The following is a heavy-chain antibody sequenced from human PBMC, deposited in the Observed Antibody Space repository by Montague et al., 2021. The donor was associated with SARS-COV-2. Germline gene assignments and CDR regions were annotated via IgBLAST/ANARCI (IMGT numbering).Heavy chain of an antibody. V-gene: IGHV3-30-3*01. Sequence: SLRLSCAASGFTFSSYAMHWVRQAPGKGLEWVAVISYDGSNKYYADSVKGRFTISRDNSENTLYLQMSSLRAEDTAVYYCARDPDSGSYSSDAFDIWGQGTMVTVSS. D-gene: IGHD1-26*01. CDR1: GFTFSSYA. J-gene: IGHJ3*02. CDR2: ISYDGSNK. CDR3: ARDPDSGSYSSDAFDI.